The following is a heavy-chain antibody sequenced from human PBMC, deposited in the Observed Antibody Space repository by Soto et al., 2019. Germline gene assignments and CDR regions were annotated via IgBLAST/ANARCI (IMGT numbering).Heavy chain of an antibody. CDR3: ARAGFVLVPAAPDV. V-gene: IGHV1-8*01. D-gene: IGHD2-2*01. CDR1: GYTFTSYD. J-gene: IGHJ6*02. CDR2: MNPNSGNT. Sequence: QVQLVQSGAEVKKPGASVKVSCKASGYTFTSYDINWVRQATGQGLEWMGWMNPNSGNTGYAQKFQGRVTMTRNTSISTAYTELSSLISEDKAVYYCARAGFVLVPAAPDVWGQGTTVTVSS.